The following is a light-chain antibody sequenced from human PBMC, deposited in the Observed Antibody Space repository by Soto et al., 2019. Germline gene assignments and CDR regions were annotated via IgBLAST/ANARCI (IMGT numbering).Light chain of an antibody. CDR2: DAS. Sequence: DIPMTQSPSSLSASVGDRVTITCPASQDISKFLNWYQQKPGKAPKLLIYDASNLETGVPSWFSGSGSGTDFTFIIIGQQPEDIATYYCQQYDDPLYTCGKGPKLQIK. CDR3: QQYDDPLYT. CDR1: QDISKF. J-gene: IGKJ2*01. V-gene: IGKV1-33*01.